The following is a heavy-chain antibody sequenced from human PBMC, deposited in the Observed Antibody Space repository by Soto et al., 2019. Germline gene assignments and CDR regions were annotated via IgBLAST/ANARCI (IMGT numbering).Heavy chain of an antibody. D-gene: IGHD3-10*01. J-gene: IGHJ6*02. CDR3: AREGSGSDKDYYYYGMDV. Sequence: PGGSLRLSCAASGFTFSDYYMSWIRQAPGKGLEWVSYISSSGSTIYYADSVKGRFTISRDNAKNSLYLQMNSLRAEDTAVYYCAREGSGSDKDYYYYGMDVWGQGTTVTVSS. V-gene: IGHV3-11*01. CDR2: ISSSGSTI. CDR1: GFTFSDYY.